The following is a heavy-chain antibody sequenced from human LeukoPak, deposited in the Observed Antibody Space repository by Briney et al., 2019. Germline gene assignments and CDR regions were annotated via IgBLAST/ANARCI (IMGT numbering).Heavy chain of an antibody. V-gene: IGHV4-30-4*01. CDR1: GGSFSSGSYY. CDR3: ARKEWLRHQFIDY. J-gene: IGHJ4*02. Sequence: SETLSLTCTVSGGSFSSGSYYWSWIRQPPGKGLEWIGYIYYSGSTYYNPSLKSRVTISVDTSKNQFSLKLSSVTAADTAVYYCARKEWLRHQFIDYWGQGTLVTVSS. D-gene: IGHD5-12*01. CDR2: IYYSGST.